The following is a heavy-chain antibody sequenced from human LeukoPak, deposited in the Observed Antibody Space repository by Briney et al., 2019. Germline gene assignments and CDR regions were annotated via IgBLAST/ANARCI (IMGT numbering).Heavy chain of an antibody. D-gene: IGHD1-26*01. CDR2: ISSSGSTI. CDR3: ARDRCELHNGYYSYYMDV. V-gene: IGHV3-48*03. J-gene: IGHJ6*03. Sequence: GGSLRLSCAASGFTFSSYEMNWVRQAPGTGLEGVSYISSSGSTIYYADSVKGRFTISRDNAKNSLYLQLNSLNTEDTAVYYCARDRCELHNGYYSYYMDVWGKGTTVTVSS. CDR1: GFTFSSYE.